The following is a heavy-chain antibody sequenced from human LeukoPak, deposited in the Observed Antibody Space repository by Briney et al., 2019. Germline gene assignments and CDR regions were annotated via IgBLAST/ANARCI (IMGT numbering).Heavy chain of an antibody. V-gene: IGHV3-74*01. J-gene: IGHJ4*02. D-gene: IGHD3-10*01. CDR3: ARGKYYYHAPDY. Sequence: GGSLRFSCAASGFTFSNCWMHWVRQAPGKGLVWVSRINSDGSNTNYADSVKGRFTISRDNTKNTLYLQMNSLRAEDTAVYYCARGKYYYHAPDYWGQGTLATVSS. CDR1: GFTFSNCW. CDR2: INSDGSNT.